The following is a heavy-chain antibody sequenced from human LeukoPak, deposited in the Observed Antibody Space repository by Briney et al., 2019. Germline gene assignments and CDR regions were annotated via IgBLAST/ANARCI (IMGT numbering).Heavy chain of an antibody. CDR1: GGSFSGYY. CDR2: INHGGST. Sequence: SETLSLTCAVYGGSFSGYYWSWIRQPPGKGLEWIGEINHGGSTNYNPSLKSRVTISVDTSKNQFSLKLSSVTAADTAVYYCARVGVVAAPYDAFDIWGQGTMVTVSS. D-gene: IGHD2-15*01. J-gene: IGHJ3*02. V-gene: IGHV4-34*01. CDR3: ARVGVVAAPYDAFDI.